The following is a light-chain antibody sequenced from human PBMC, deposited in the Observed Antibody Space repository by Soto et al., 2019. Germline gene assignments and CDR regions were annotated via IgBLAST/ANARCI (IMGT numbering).Light chain of an antibody. V-gene: IGKV3-15*01. CDR1: QSVSSN. CDR3: QHYNNWPPWT. Sequence: EIVMTQSPVTLSVSPGERATLSCRASQSVSSNLAWYQQKPGQAPRLLIYVASTRATGVPARFSGSGSGTEFTLTISSLQSEDFAVYYCQHYNNWPPWTFGQGTKVEIK. J-gene: IGKJ1*01. CDR2: VAS.